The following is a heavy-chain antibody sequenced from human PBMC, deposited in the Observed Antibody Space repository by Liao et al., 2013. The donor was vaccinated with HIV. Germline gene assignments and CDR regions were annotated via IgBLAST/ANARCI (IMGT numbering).Heavy chain of an antibody. CDR3: ARCRGYADAFDI. CDR1: GGSFSSDSHY. V-gene: IGHV4-61*02. CDR2: FYTSGTT. J-gene: IGHJ3*02. D-gene: IGHD5-12*01. Sequence: QVHLQESGPGLVKPSQTLSLTCTVSGGSFSSDSHYWSWLRQPAGKGLEWIGRFYTSGTTKYNPSLRSRVTISGDTSKNQFSLKLTSVTAADTAVYYCARCRGYADAFDIWGPGTMVTVSS.